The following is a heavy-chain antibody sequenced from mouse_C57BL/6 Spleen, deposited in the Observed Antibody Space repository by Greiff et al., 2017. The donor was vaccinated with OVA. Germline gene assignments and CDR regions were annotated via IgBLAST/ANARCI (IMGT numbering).Heavy chain of an antibody. Sequence: EVHLVESGGGLVQPGGSMKLSCVASGFTFSNYWMNWVRQSPEKGLEWVAQIRLKSDNYATHYAESVNGRFTISRDDSKSSVYLQMNNLRAEDTGIYYCTGGYGSSFAYWGQGTLVTVSA. D-gene: IGHD1-1*01. CDR3: TGGYGSSFAY. J-gene: IGHJ3*01. V-gene: IGHV6-3*01. CDR2: IRLKSDNYAT. CDR1: GFTFSNYW.